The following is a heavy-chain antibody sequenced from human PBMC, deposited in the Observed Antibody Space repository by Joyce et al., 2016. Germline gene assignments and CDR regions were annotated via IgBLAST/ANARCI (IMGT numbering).Heavy chain of an antibody. D-gene: IGHD2-2*01. CDR1: GYSFTDHY. J-gene: IGHJ3*02. V-gene: IGHV1-2*06. CDR2: PNPDSGGT. Sequence: QVQLVQSGAEVKKPGASVTVSCKASGYSFTDHYFHWVRQAPGQGLKWMGRPNPDSGGTSYAQKFQGGVTVTRDASIATAYMELGSLRSDDTAVYFCARGPMPPYAFDIWGQGTMVTVSS. CDR3: ARGPMPPYAFDI.